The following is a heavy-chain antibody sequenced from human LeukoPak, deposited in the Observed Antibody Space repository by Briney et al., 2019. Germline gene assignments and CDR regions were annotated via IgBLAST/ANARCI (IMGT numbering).Heavy chain of an antibody. J-gene: IGHJ4*02. CDR1: GFTFSSYA. D-gene: IGHD1-1*01. CDR3: AKFSSRVERRGYFDY. V-gene: IGHV3-23*01. Sequence: GGSLRLSCAAYGFTFSSYAMSWVRQAPGKGLEWVSAISGSGGSTYYADSVKGQFTISRANSKNTLYLQMNSLRAEDTAVYYCAKFSSRVERRGYFDYWGQGTLVTVSS. CDR2: ISGSGGST.